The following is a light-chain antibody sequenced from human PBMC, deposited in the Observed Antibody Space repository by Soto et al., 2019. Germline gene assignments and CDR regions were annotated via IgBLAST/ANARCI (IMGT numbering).Light chain of an antibody. CDR1: RSNIGRST. CDR3: AAWDDTLSVWV. J-gene: IGLJ3*02. CDR2: STN. V-gene: IGLV1-44*01. Sequence: QSVLTQPPSTSGTPGQRVTISCSGSRSNIGRSTVNWYQQLPGTAPKVLVYSTNQRPSGVPDRFSGSKSGTSASLAISGLQSDDEVDYYCAAWDDTLSVWVFGGGTKVTVL.